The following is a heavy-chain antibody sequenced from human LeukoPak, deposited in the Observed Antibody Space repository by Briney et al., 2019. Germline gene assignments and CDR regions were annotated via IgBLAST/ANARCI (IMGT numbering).Heavy chain of an antibody. V-gene: IGHV3-53*01. CDR2: IYFGGTT. CDR3: ARGDGVYVY. J-gene: IGHJ4*02. Sequence: GGSLRLSCAASGFTVSSNYMTWVRQAPGQGLEWVSVIYFGGTTYYADSVKGRFTISRDNSKNTVYLQMNSLRVEDTAAYYCARGDGVYVYWGQGTLVTVSS. CDR1: GFTVSSNY. D-gene: IGHD5/OR15-5a*01.